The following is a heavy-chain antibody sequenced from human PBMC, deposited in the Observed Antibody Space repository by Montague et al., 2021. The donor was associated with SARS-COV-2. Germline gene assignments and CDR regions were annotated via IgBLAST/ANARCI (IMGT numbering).Heavy chain of an antibody. J-gene: IGHJ3*02. CDR2: IHYSGST. CDR3: ARRPGASYYVFWSGGFDI. Sequence: SETLSLTCTVSGGSVNSGSYSWDWIRQPPGKGLEWIGSIHYSGSTSYNPSLKSRVTISIDTSKNHFSLRVNSETAADSAVYFCARRPGASYYVFWSGGFDIWGQGTMVTVS. V-gene: IGHV4-39*01. D-gene: IGHD3-3*01. CDR1: GGSVNSGSYS.